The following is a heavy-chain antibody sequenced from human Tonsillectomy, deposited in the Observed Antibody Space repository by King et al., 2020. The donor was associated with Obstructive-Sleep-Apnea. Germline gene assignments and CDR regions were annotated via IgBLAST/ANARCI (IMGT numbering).Heavy chain of an antibody. V-gene: IGHV3-53*04. J-gene: IGHJ4*02. CDR1: GFTVSNSF. CDR3: VKMGSFTRYSSSWYNFDY. D-gene: IGHD6-13*01. Sequence: QLVQSGGTLVRPGGSLRLSCAASGFTVSNSFMSWVRQAPGKGLEWVALIYSGGDSHYAESLKGRFTISRHSTENTLYLQMKSLRPEDTAVYYCVKMGSFTRYSSSWYNFDYWGQGAPVTVSS. CDR2: IYSGGDS.